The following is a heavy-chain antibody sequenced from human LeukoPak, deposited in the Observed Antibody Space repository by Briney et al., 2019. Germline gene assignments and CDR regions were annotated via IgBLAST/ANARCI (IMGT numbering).Heavy chain of an antibody. CDR3: ARVQGDSSGYSADY. V-gene: IGHV3-21*01. CDR1: VFTFSSYS. J-gene: IGHJ4*02. CDR2: ISSSSSYI. D-gene: IGHD3-22*01. Sequence: PGGSLRLSCAASVFTFSSYSMNWVRQAPGKGLEWVSSISSSSSYIYYADSVKGRFTISRDNAKNSLYLQMNSLRAEDTAVYYCARVQGDSSGYSADYWGQGTRVTVSS.